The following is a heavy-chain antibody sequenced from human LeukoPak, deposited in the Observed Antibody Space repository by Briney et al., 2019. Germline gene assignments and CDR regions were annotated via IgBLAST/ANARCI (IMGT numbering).Heavy chain of an antibody. D-gene: IGHD6-19*01. Sequence: PSQTLSLTCTISGGSINSDLYYWAWIRQPAGKTLEWIGRIYTNGWTDYNPSLKSRVTISVDTSKNQFSLKLSFVTAADTAFYYCARGSGWNSFDPWGQGTLVTVSS. CDR1: GGSINSDLYY. CDR3: ARGSGWNSFDP. CDR2: IYTNGWT. V-gene: IGHV4-61*02. J-gene: IGHJ5*02.